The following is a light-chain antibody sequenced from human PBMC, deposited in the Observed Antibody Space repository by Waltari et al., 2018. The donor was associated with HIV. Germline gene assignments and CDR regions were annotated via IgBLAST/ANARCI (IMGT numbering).Light chain of an antibody. V-gene: IGLV3-25*03. Sequence: SYELTQPPSVSVSPGETAGITCSGDGLATHYTFWYQQRPGQAPVMVIFTDTQRSSGIPERFSGSSSGTTVTLTISGVQSEDEADYYCQSVDSTGTQVLFGGGTKLSVL. CDR3: QSVDSTGTQVL. CDR1: GLATHY. CDR2: TDT. J-gene: IGLJ2*01.